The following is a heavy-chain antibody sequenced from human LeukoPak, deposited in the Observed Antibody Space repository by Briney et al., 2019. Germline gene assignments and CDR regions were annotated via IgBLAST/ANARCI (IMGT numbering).Heavy chain of an antibody. CDR3: ATWGSGYSYGALEY. D-gene: IGHD5-18*01. CDR1: GIIFSNYA. CDR2: IIVSGAST. V-gene: IGHV3-23*01. J-gene: IGHJ4*02. Sequence: PGGSLRLSCAASGIIFSNYAMTWVRQAPGKGLEWVSDIIVSGASTNYADSVKGRFIIPRDNSKNTLYLQMNSLRAEDTAVYYCATWGSGYSYGALEYWGQGTLVTVST.